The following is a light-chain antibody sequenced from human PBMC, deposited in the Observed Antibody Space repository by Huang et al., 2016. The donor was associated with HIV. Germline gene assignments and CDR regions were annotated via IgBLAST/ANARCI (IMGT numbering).Light chain of an antibody. Sequence: EIVMTQSPATLSVSPGERATLSCRASQSFGSNLAWYQQKPGQAPRLLIYGASTRATGIPARVSGSGSGTEFTLTISSLQSEDFAVYYCQQYNNWPQTFGQGTKVEIK. CDR1: QSFGSN. J-gene: IGKJ1*01. CDR3: QQYNNWPQT. CDR2: GAS. V-gene: IGKV3-15*01.